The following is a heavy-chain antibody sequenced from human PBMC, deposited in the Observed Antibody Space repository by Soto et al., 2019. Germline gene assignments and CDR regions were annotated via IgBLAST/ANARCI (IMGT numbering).Heavy chain of an antibody. D-gene: IGHD5-18*01. V-gene: IGHV4-61*08. CDR3: ARIPVDTYMINWFDP. Sequence: SETLSLTCTVSGGSVSSGDYYWSWIRQPPGKGLEWIGYIYYSGSTNYDPSLKSRVSISLDTSKNQFSLRLTSVTAADTAVYYCARIPVDTYMINWFDPWGQGTLVTVSS. J-gene: IGHJ5*02. CDR1: GGSVSSGDYY. CDR2: IYYSGST.